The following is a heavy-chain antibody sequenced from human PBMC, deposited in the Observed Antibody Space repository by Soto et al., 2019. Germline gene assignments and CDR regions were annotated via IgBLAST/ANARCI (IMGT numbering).Heavy chain of an antibody. CDR3: VKRRYSYGSYYFDY. V-gene: IGHV3-64D*08. Sequence: GGSLRLSCSASGFTFSSYAMHWVRQAPGKGLEYVSAISSNGGSTYYADSVKGRFTISRDNSKNTLYLQMSSLRAEDTAVYYCVKRRYSYGSYYFDYWGQGTLVTVSS. D-gene: IGHD5-18*01. J-gene: IGHJ4*02. CDR2: ISSNGGST. CDR1: GFTFSSYA.